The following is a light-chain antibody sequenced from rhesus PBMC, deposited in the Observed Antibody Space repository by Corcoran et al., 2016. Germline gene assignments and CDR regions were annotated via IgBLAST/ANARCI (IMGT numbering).Light chain of an antibody. Sequence: TVVTQSPATLSLSPGERATLSCRASQSVGSNLAWSQQKHGQAPKLLIYHSTSRATGIPDRFMGSGSGTEFTLAISSLEPEDVGVYFCHQYNNWRTFGQGTKVEIK. J-gene: IGKJ1*01. CDR2: HST. CDR3: HQYNNWRT. V-gene: IGKV3-42*02. CDR1: QSVGSN.